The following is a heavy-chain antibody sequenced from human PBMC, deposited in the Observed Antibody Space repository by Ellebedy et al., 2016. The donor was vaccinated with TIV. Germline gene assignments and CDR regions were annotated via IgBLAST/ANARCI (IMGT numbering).Heavy chain of an antibody. J-gene: IGHJ4*02. Sequence: GGSLRLSXTAPGFIFENYGMSWVRQAPGKGLEWVAGINWNGDGTGYGDSVKGRFTISRDNSKNTLYLHMNSLRADDTAVYYCASGFDYWGQGTLVSVSS. V-gene: IGHV3-20*03. CDR3: ASGFDY. CDR2: INWNGDGT. CDR1: GFIFENYG.